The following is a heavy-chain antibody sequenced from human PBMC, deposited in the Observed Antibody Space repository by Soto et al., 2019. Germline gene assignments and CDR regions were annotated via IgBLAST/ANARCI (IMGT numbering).Heavy chain of an antibody. Sequence: QVQLQESGPGLVKPSETLSLICTVSGASMSNYYGSWIRQPPGKGLEYIGYIFYSGSADYNPSLRSRVTMSVDTSNNQFSLKLRSVTAADTAVYYCARSGHSFGGVIWGQGILVTVSS. CDR3: ARSGHSFGGVI. CDR2: IFYSGSA. D-gene: IGHD3-16*01. CDR1: GASMSNYY. J-gene: IGHJ4*02. V-gene: IGHV4-59*01.